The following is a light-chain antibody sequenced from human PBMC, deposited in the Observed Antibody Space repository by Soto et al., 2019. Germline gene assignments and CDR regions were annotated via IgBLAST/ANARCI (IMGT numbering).Light chain of an antibody. J-gene: IGKJ1*01. CDR1: QSVSSN. CDR3: QQYNNWPTGT. V-gene: IGKV3-15*01. CDR2: GAS. Sequence: EIVMTQSPATLSVSPGERATLSCRASQSVSSNLAWYQQKPGQAPRLLIYGASTRATGIPARFSGSGSGTEFTLTISSLQSEDFAVYYCQQYNNWPTGTFGQGTNVEI.